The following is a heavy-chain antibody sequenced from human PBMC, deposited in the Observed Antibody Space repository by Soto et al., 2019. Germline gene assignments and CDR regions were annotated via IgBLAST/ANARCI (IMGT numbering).Heavy chain of an antibody. CDR3: AITEEKQWLVLDY. J-gene: IGHJ4*02. V-gene: IGHV4-31*03. Sequence: PSETLSLTCTVSGGSISSGGYYWSWIRQHPGKGLEWIGYIYYSGSTYYNPSLKSRVTISVDTSKNQFSLKLSSVTAADTAVYYCAITEEKQWLVLDYWGQGTLVTVSS. CDR1: GGSISSGGYY. D-gene: IGHD6-19*01. CDR2: IYYSGST.